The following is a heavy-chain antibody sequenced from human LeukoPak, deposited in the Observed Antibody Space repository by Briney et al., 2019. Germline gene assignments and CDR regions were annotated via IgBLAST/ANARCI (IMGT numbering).Heavy chain of an antibody. CDR2: IIPIFGTA. D-gene: IGHD3-22*01. CDR1: GGTFSSYA. Sequence: ASVKVSCKASGGTFSSYAISWVRQAPGQGLEWMGGIIPIFGTANYAQKFQGRVTITTDESTSTAYMELSSLRSEDTAVYYCATTYYYDSSGPKPGYFDYWGQGTLVTVSS. J-gene: IGHJ4*02. CDR3: ATTYYYDSSGPKPGYFDY. V-gene: IGHV1-69*05.